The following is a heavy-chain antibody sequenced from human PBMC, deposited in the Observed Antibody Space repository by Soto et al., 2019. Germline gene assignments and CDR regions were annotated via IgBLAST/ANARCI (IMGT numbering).Heavy chain of an antibody. CDR2: IKSESDGGTT. D-gene: IGHD3-10*01. J-gene: IGHJ6*02. V-gene: IGHV3-15*07. CDR1: GFTFSNAW. Sequence: EVQLVESGGGLAKPGGSLRLSCAASGFTFSNAWMNWVRQGPGKGLEWVGRIKSESDGGTTDYAAPVKGRFTISRDDSRNTLYLQMSSLKTEDTALSYCVTSTKDLTDHYYLHGMDVWGQGTTVTVSS. CDR3: VTSTKDLTDHYYLHGMDV.